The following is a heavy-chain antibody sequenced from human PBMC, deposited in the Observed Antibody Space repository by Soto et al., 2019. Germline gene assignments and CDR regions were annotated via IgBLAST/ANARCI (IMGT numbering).Heavy chain of an antibody. CDR1: GFTVSSNY. J-gene: IGHJ6*02. Sequence: GGSLRLSCAASGFTVSSNYMSWVRQAPGKGLEWVSVIYSGGSTYYADSVKGRFTISRDNSKNTLYLQMNSLRAEDTAVYYCAKVSFYYDFWSGYYDGMDVWGQGTTVTVSS. CDR3: AKVSFYYDFWSGYYDGMDV. CDR2: IYSGGST. D-gene: IGHD3-3*01. V-gene: IGHV3-53*01.